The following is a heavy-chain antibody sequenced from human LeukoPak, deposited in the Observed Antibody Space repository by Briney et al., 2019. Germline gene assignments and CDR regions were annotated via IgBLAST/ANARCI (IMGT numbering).Heavy chain of an antibody. Sequence: GGSLRLSCAASGFTFSNAWMSWVRQAPGKGLEWVSAISGSGGSTYYADSVKGRFTISRDNSKNTLYLQMNSLRAEDTAVYYCAKERGGYDLDYFDYWGQGTLVTVSS. D-gene: IGHD5-12*01. V-gene: IGHV3-23*01. CDR1: GFTFSNAW. J-gene: IGHJ4*02. CDR2: ISGSGGST. CDR3: AKERGGYDLDYFDY.